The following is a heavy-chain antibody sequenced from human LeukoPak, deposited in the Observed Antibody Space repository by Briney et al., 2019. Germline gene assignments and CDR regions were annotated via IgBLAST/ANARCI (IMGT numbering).Heavy chain of an antibody. V-gene: IGHV4-59*08. CDR3: ARCDSSGYLNYYFDY. CDR1: GGSISSYY. CDR2: IYYSGST. Sequence: SETLSLTCTVSGGSISSYYWSWIPQPPGKGLEWIGYIYYSGSTNYNPSLKSRVTILVDSSKNQFSLKLSSVTAADTAVYYCARCDSSGYLNYYFDYWGQGTLVTVSS. D-gene: IGHD3-22*01. J-gene: IGHJ4*02.